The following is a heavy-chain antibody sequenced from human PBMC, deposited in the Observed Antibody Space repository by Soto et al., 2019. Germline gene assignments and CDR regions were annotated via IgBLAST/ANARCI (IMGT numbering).Heavy chain of an antibody. Sequence: QLQLRESGPGLVKPSETLSLTCTVSGNSISGTSSFWAWIRQPPGKNLEWIGSVYYTGSTYYNSSLKGRVPISIDTSKNQFSLSLNSVTAADTAVYYCTRRVRSTGLLDYWGQGALVTVSS. CDR1: GNSISGTSSF. CDR2: VYYTGST. CDR3: TRRVRSTGLLDY. J-gene: IGHJ4*02. V-gene: IGHV4-39*01. D-gene: IGHD4-4*01.